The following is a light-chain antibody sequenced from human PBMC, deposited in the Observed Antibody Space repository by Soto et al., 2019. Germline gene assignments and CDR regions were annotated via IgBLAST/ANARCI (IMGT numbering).Light chain of an antibody. CDR1: QSFRGL. CDR3: QQYAASSWT. CDR2: YAY. V-gene: IGKV3-11*01. Sequence: EVVLTQSPVTLSLSPGERATLSCRASQSFRGLLAWYQQKPGQAPRLLIPYAYNRATGIPDMFSGSGSGTDFTLTISRLDNEDFAMYYCQQYAASSWTFGQGTKVE. J-gene: IGKJ1*01.